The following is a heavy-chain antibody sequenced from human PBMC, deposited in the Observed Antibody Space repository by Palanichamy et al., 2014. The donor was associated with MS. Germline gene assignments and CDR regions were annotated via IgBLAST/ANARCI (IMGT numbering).Heavy chain of an antibody. CDR1: GGSISNYSYY. V-gene: IGHV4-61*05. CDR2: IYYDGST. CDR3: ARSDPFQRWQSDY. J-gene: IGHJ4*02. D-gene: IGHD5-24*01. Sequence: QLQLQESGPGLVKPSETLSLTCTVSGGSISNYSYYWGWIRQPPGKGLEWIGYIYYDGSTYYNPSLKSRITMSVDTSNNQFFLMLSSVTAADTAVYYCARSDPFQRWQSDYWGQGTLVTVSS.